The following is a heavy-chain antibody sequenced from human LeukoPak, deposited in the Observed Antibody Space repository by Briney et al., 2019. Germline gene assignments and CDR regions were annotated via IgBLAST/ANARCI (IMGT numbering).Heavy chain of an antibody. CDR2: ISGNGDIT. D-gene: IGHD5-24*01. J-gene: IGHJ4*02. CDR1: GFTFSNHG. V-gene: IGHV3-23*01. CDR3: VKDDGWVQYAN. Sequence: GGTLRLSCAASGFTFSNHGMNWVRQAPGKGLDWVSVISGNGDITYYADSVKGRFIISRDNSKNTVYLQMNSLSAEDAAVYYCVKDDGWVQYANWGQGTLVTVSS.